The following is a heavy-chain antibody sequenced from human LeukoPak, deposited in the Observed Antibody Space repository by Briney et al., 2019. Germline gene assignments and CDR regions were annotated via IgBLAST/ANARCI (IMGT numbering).Heavy chain of an antibody. V-gene: IGHV1-18*01. J-gene: IGHJ4*02. D-gene: IGHD6-13*01. Sequence: SVKVSCKASGYTFTSYGISWVRQAPGQGLEWMGWISAYNGNTNYAQKLQGRVTMTRDTSTSTVYMELSSLRSEDTAVYYCARGGYSSSWYPASTDYWGQGTLVTVSS. CDR1: GYTFTSYG. CDR3: ARGGYSSSWYPASTDY. CDR2: ISAYNGNT.